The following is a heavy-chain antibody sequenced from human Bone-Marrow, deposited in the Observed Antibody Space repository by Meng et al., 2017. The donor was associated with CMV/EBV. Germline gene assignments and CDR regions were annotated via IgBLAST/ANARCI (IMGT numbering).Heavy chain of an antibody. J-gene: IGHJ5*02. V-gene: IGHV3-23*01. Sequence: GGSLRLSCAASGFIFTNYAMSWVRQAPGKGLEWVSLINAGGDRTHYADSVKGRFTISRDDSKNTLFLQMNSLRVEDTALYYCAREEYCSGGSCYPNNWFDPWGPGNLVNVSS. CDR3: AREEYCSGGSCYPNNWFDP. CDR2: INAGGDRT. CDR1: GFIFTNYA. D-gene: IGHD2-15*01.